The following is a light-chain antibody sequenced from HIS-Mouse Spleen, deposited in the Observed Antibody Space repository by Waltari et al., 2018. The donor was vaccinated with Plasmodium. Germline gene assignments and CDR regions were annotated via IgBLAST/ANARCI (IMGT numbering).Light chain of an antibody. Sequence: DIQMTQSPSTLSASVGERVTITCRASQSISSWLAWYQQKPGKAPKLLIYKASSLESGVPSMFSGSGSGTEFTLTISSLQPDDFATYYCQQYNSYSWTFGQGTKVEIK. CDR1: QSISSW. CDR2: KAS. V-gene: IGKV1-5*03. CDR3: QQYNSYSWT. J-gene: IGKJ1*01.